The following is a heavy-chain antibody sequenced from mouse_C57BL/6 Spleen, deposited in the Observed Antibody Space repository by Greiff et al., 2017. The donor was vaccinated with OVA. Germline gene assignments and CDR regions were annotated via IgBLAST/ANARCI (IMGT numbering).Heavy chain of an antibody. Sequence: EVKLQESGPGLVKPSQSLSLTCSVTGYSITSGYYWNWIRQFPGNKLEWMGYISYDGSNNYNPSLKNRISITRDTSKNQFFLKLNSVTTEDTATYYCARGHHSITTVVDWYFDVWGTGTTVTVSS. D-gene: IGHD1-1*01. CDR3: ARGHHSITTVVDWYFDV. V-gene: IGHV3-6*01. CDR2: ISYDGSN. CDR1: GYSITSGYY. J-gene: IGHJ1*03.